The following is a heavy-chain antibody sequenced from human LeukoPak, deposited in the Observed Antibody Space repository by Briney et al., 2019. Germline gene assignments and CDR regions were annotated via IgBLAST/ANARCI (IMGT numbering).Heavy chain of an antibody. V-gene: IGHV4-39*01. J-gene: IGHJ4*02. CDR1: GGSISSSSYY. D-gene: IGHD2-2*01. Sequence: SETLSLTCTVSGGSISSSSYYWGWIRQPPGKGLEWIGSIYYSGSTYYNPSHKSRVTISVDTSKNQFSLKLSSVTAADTAVYYCARQAVVPAARDDYWGQGTLVTVSS. CDR2: IYYSGST. CDR3: ARQAVVPAARDDY.